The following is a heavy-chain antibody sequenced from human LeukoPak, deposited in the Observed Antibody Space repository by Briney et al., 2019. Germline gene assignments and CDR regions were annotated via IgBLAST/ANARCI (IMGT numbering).Heavy chain of an antibody. Sequence: PSETLSLTCTVPGGSISSYYWSWIRQPPGKGLEWIGYIYYSGSTNYNPSLKSRVTISVDTSKNQFSLKLSSVTAADTAVYYCARDSDSNYGYGMDVWGQGTTVTVSS. CDR2: IYYSGST. V-gene: IGHV4-59*01. CDR1: GGSISSYY. CDR3: ARDSDSNYGYGMDV. J-gene: IGHJ6*02. D-gene: IGHD4-11*01.